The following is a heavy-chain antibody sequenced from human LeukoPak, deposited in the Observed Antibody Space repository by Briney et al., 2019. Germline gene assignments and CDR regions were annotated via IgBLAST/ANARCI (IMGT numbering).Heavy chain of an antibody. CDR1: GDSVSSNSAA. CDR2: TYYRSKWYN. V-gene: IGHV6-1*01. Sequence: SQTLSLTGAISGDSVSSNSAAWNWIRQSPSRGLEWLGRTYYRSKWYNDYAVSMKSRITINPDTSKDQFSLQLNSVTPEDTAVYYCARDAGSGWSSFDYWGQGTLVTVSS. CDR3: ARDAGSGWSSFDY. D-gene: IGHD6-19*01. J-gene: IGHJ4*02.